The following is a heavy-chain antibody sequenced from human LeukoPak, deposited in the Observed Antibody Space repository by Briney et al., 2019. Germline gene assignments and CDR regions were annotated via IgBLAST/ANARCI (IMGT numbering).Heavy chain of an antibody. CDR3: ARGLGPMSPSLDY. CDR1: GESFSYNY. CDR2: INHSGRV. J-gene: IGHJ4*02. V-gene: IGHV4-34*01. Sequence: SDTLSLTCAVSGESFSYNYWTWVRQPPGKGLEWIGDINHSGRVNYRPSLKSRVTISADTSKSQFSLKLNAVTAADTAVYSCARGLGPMSPSLDYWGQGSLVTVSS. D-gene: IGHD3-22*01.